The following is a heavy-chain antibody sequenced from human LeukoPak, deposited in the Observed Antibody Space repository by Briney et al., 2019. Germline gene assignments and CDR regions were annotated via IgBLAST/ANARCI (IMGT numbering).Heavy chain of an antibody. Sequence: GESLKISCRGSGYSFTTYWIGWVRQMPGKGLEWMGIIYPGDSDTRYSPSFQGQVTMSADKSINTAYLQWSSLQASDTATYYCARRQGCSSTSCPPDSWGQGTLVTVSS. V-gene: IGHV5-51*01. CDR2: IYPGDSDT. D-gene: IGHD2-2*01. CDR1: GYSFTTYW. J-gene: IGHJ4*02. CDR3: ARRQGCSSTSCPPDS.